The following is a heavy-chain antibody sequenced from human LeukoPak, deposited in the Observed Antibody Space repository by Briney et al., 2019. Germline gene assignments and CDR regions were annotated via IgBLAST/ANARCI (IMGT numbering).Heavy chain of an antibody. V-gene: IGHV3-21*01. CDR1: GFTFDDYG. CDR2: ISTSSSYI. J-gene: IGHJ6*03. Sequence: GGSLRLSCAAAGFTFDDYGMNWDRQAPGKGLGWVSSISTSSSYIYYADSVKGLFTISRDNAKNSLYLQMNSLRAEDTAVYYCAREVQVTMIVVADYYYMDVWGKGTTVTVSS. CDR3: AREVQVTMIVVADYYYMDV. D-gene: IGHD3-22*01.